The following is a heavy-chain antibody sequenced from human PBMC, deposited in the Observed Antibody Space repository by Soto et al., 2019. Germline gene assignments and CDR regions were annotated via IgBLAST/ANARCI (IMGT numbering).Heavy chain of an antibody. D-gene: IGHD1-26*01. J-gene: IGHJ6*02. Sequence: ASVKVSCKASGYTFTGYYVHWVRQAPGQVLEWMGWINPNSGDTYLAQRFQGRVTMNRDTSIGTAYVELRGLTSDDTAEYYCAKGGAIVAAGTRVYLYNAMDVWVQGTTVTVS. CDR1: GYTFTGYY. V-gene: IGHV1-2*02. CDR2: INPNSGDT. CDR3: AKGGAIVAAGTRVYLYNAMDV.